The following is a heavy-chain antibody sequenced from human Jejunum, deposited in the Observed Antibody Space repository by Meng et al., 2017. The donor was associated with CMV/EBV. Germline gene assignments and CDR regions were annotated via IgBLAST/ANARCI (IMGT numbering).Heavy chain of an antibody. CDR2: VYHRGDT. J-gene: IGHJ4*02. CDR1: GDSISSDIW. CDR3: GRDQGRELINH. D-gene: IGHD1-7*01. V-gene: IGHV4-4*02. Sequence: QVQLRESGQGTVKPSGPLSLPCTVLGDSISSDIWWSWVRQPPGKGLEWIGEVYHRGDTNYNPSLKSRVDISVDKSKNQFYLSLFSVTAADTAVYYCGRDQGRELINHWGQGTLVTVSS.